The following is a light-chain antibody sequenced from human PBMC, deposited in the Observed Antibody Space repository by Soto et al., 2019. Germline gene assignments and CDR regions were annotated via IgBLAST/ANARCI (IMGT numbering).Light chain of an antibody. Sequence: EIVMTQSPPSLTVTPGEPASISCTSSQRLLHSNGNIFLDWYLQKPGQSPQLLIYLGSNRASGVSDRVSGSETGTYFTLKISRVEAEDVGVYYCMQARQTPYTFGQGTKLEIK. J-gene: IGKJ2*01. CDR2: LGS. CDR3: MQARQTPYT. V-gene: IGKV2-28*01. CDR1: QRLLHSNGNIF.